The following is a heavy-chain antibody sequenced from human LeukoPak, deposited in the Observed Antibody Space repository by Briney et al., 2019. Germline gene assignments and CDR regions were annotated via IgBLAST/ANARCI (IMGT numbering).Heavy chain of an antibody. CDR3: ARGNGYSSSWYDYYYYYYGMDV. D-gene: IGHD6-13*01. Sequence: PSQTLSLTCAVSGGSISSGGYSWSWIRQPPGKGLEWIGYIYHSGSTYYNPSLKSRVTISVDTSKNQFSLKLSSVIAADTAVYYCARGNGYSSSWYDYYYYYYGMDVWGQGTTVTVSS. V-gene: IGHV4-30-2*01. CDR1: GGSISSGGYS. CDR2: IYHSGST. J-gene: IGHJ6*02.